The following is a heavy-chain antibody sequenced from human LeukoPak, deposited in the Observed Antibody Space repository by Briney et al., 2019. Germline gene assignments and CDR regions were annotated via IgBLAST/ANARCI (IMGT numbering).Heavy chain of an antibody. CDR2: IYSGAST. V-gene: IGHV3-53*01. Sequence: DPGGSLRLSCAASGFTVSSNYMSWVRQAPGKGLEWVSLIYSGASTYYADSVKGRFTISRDISKNTLYLQMNSLRAEDTAVYYCAELGITMIGGVWGKGTTVTISS. D-gene: IGHD3-10*02. J-gene: IGHJ6*04. CDR1: GFTVSSNY. CDR3: AELGITMIGGV.